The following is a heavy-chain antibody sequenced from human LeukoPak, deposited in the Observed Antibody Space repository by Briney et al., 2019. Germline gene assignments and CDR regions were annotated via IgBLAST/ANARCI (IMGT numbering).Heavy chain of an antibody. V-gene: IGHV3-74*01. D-gene: IGHD1/OR15-1a*01. CDR3: ARGWNTTPRSGFDI. CDR2: INNDGSIT. Sequence: GGSLRLSCAASEFTIGRYWMHWVRQAPGKGLVWVSNINNDGSITTYADSVKGRFTISRDNVKNTLFLQMNSLGAEDTALYYCARGWNTTPRSGFDIWGLGTMVTVSS. CDR1: EFTIGRYW. J-gene: IGHJ3*02.